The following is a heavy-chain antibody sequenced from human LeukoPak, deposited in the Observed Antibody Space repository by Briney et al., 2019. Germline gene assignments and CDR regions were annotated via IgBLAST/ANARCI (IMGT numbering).Heavy chain of an antibody. Sequence: GESLKISCKGSGYTFTNYWIGWVRQMPGKGLELMGIVYPGNSDTRYSPSFQGQVTISAAKSISTGYLQWNTLKASDTAMYYCAKRSSSLHIDNWGQGTLVTASS. CDR3: AKRSSSLHIDN. D-gene: IGHD6-6*01. J-gene: IGHJ4*02. CDR1: GYTFTNYW. V-gene: IGHV5-51*01. CDR2: VYPGNSDT.